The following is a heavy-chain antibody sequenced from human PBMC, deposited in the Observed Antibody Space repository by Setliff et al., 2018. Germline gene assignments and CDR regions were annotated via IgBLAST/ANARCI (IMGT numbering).Heavy chain of an antibody. CDR1: GGSISSGNYY. Sequence: SETLSLTCRVSGGSISSGNYYWGLIRQPPGKGLEWVATIYYSGSTYSNPSLKSRLIISVDAPDNQFSVKLSSVTAADTAFYYCARYSASHCTGTNCFALVDASDVWGQGTMVTVSS. V-gene: IGHV4-39*01. CDR3: ARYSASHCTGTNCFALVDASDV. D-gene: IGHD2-8*02. J-gene: IGHJ3*01. CDR2: IYYSGST.